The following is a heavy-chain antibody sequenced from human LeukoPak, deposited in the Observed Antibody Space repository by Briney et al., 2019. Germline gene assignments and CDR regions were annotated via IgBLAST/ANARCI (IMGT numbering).Heavy chain of an antibody. CDR2: ISYDGSNK. V-gene: IGHV3-30-3*01. CDR1: GFTFSSYA. D-gene: IGHD5-18*01. CDR3: ARVRIQLWLLGY. Sequence: GGSLRLSCAASGFTFSSYAMSWVRQAPGKGLEWVAVISYDGSNKYYADSVKGRFTISRDNSKNTLYLQMNSLRAEDTAVFYCARVRIQLWLLGYRGQGTLVTVSS. J-gene: IGHJ4*02.